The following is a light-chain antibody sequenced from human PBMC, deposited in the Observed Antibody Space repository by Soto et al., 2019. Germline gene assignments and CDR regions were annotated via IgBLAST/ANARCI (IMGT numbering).Light chain of an antibody. CDR1: QSISAW. CDR2: DAS. Sequence: DIQMTQYPSTLSASVGDRVTITCRASQSISAWLAWYQQKPGRAPKLLIYDASNLQSGVPSRFSGSGSGTEFTLTIDSLQPDDFATYYCQQYDTYLRTFGQGTKVDIK. J-gene: IGKJ1*01. V-gene: IGKV1-5*01. CDR3: QQYDTYLRT.